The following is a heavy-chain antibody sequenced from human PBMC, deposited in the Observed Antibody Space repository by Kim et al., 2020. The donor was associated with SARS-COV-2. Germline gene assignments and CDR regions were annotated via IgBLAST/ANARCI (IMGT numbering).Heavy chain of an antibody. J-gene: IGHJ5*02. CDR2: IYYSGST. D-gene: IGHD1-26*01. CDR1: GGSISSSSYY. CDR3: AVIVGAT. Sequence: SETLSLTCTVSGGSISSSSYYWGWIRQPPGKGLEWIGSIYYSGSTYYNPSLKSRVTISVDTSKNQFSLKLSSVTAADTAVYYCAVIVGATWGQGTLVTVSS. V-gene: IGHV4-39*07.